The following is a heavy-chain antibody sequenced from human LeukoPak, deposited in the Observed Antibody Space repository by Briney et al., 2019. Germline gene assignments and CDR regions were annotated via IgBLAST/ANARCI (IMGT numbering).Heavy chain of an antibody. Sequence: GGSLRLSCVASGFTFSTYSMNWVRQAPGKGLEWLSHITGGSRTIYYADSVKGRFTISRDNSKNTLFLQMNSLRAGDTAVYYCAKAKTSSYWYFDLWGRGTLVTVSS. CDR1: GFTFSTYS. CDR2: ITGGSRTI. J-gene: IGHJ2*01. CDR3: AKAKTSSYWYFDL. D-gene: IGHD2-2*01. V-gene: IGHV3-23*01.